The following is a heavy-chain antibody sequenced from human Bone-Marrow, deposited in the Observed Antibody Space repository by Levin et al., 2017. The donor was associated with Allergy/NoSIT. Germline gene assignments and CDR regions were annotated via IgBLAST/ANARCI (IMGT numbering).Heavy chain of an antibody. V-gene: IGHV3-7*03. CDR1: GFTFSSYW. J-gene: IGHJ6*03. CDR2: IKQDGSEK. D-gene: IGHD2-2*01. CDR3: ARDFPGCSSTSCPYYYYYYMDV. Sequence: GGSLRLSCAASGFTFSSYWMSWVRQAPGKGLEWVANIKQDGSEKYYVDSVKGRFTISRDNAKNSLYLQMNSLRAEDTAVYYCARDFPGCSSTSCPYYYYYYMDVWGKGTTVTVSS.